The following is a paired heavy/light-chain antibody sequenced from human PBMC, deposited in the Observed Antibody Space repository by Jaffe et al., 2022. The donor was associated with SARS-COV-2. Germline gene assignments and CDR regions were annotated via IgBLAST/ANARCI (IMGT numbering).Heavy chain of an antibody. J-gene: IGHJ6*02. Sequence: QLQLQESGPGLVKPSETLSLTCTVSGGSISSSSYYWGWIRQPPGKGLEWIGSIYYSGSTYYNPSLKSRVTISVDASKNQFSLKLSSVTAADTAVYYCTRQANTAMVLYYYSGMDVWGQGTTVTVSS. CDR1: GGSISSSSYY. CDR3: TRQANTAMVLYYYSGMDV. V-gene: IGHV4-39*01. D-gene: IGHD5-18*01. CDR2: IYYSGST.
Light chain of an antibody. CDR2: DAS. Sequence: EIVLTQSPATLSLSPGERATLSCRASQSVSSNLAWYQQKPGQAPRLLIYDASNRATGIPARFSGSGSGTDFTLTISSLEPEDFAVYYCQQRSNWPPSTFGQGTKLEIK. J-gene: IGKJ2*01. CDR1: QSVSSN. V-gene: IGKV3-11*01. CDR3: QQRSNWPPST.